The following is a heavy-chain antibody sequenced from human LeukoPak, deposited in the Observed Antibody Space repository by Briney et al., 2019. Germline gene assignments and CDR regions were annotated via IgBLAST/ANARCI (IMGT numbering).Heavy chain of an antibody. CDR3: ARGSGRGVAGNLDY. V-gene: IGHV1-69*13. D-gene: IGHD6-19*01. Sequence: SVKVSCKASGGTFSRYAISWVRQAPGQGLEWMGGIIPIFGTANYAQKFQGRVTITADESTSTAYMELSSLRSEDTAVYYCARGSGRGVAGNLDYWGQGTLVTVSS. CDR2: IIPIFGTA. J-gene: IGHJ4*02. CDR1: GGTFSRYA.